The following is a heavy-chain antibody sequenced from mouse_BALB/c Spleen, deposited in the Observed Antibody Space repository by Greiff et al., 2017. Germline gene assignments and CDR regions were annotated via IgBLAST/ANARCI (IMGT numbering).Heavy chain of an antibody. J-gene: IGHJ4*01. Sequence: QVQLKESGPDLVAPSQSLSITCTVSGFSLTSYGVHWVRQPPGKGLEWLVVIWSDGSTTYNSALKSRLSISKDNSKSQVFLKMNSLQTDDTAMYYCARHAGYRYDDYAMDYWGQGTSVTVSS. V-gene: IGHV2-6-2*01. D-gene: IGHD2-14*01. CDR1: GFSLTSYG. CDR3: ARHAGYRYDDYAMDY. CDR2: IWSDGST.